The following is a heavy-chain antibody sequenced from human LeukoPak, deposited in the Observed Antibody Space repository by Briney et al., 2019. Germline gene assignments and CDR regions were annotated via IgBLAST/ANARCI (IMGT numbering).Heavy chain of an antibody. D-gene: IGHD3-3*01. CDR1: GYSFTSYW. J-gene: IGHJ5*02. CDR3: ARLAPIFYDFWSGYTNWFDP. Sequence: GESLKISCKGSGYSFTSYWIGWVRQMPGKGLEWMGIIYPGDSDTRYSPSFQGQVTISADKSISTAYRQWSSLKASDTAMYYCARLAPIFYDFWSGYTNWFDPWGQGTLVTVSS. CDR2: IYPGDSDT. V-gene: IGHV5-51*01.